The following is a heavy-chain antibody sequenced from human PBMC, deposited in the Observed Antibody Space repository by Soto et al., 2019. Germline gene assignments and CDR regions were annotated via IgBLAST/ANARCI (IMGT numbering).Heavy chain of an antibody. D-gene: IGHD4-17*01. V-gene: IGHV3-30*18. CDR2: ISYDGSNK. CDR3: AKDDYGDSSNPPEYYLYLYGMDV. J-gene: IGHJ6*02. Sequence: GGSLRLSCAASGFTFSSYAMHWVRQAPGKGLEWVAVISYDGSNKYYADFVKGRFTISRDNSENTLYLQMNSLRAEDTAVYYCAKDDYGDSSNPPEYYLYLYGMDVWGRGTTVTVSS. CDR1: GFTFSSYA.